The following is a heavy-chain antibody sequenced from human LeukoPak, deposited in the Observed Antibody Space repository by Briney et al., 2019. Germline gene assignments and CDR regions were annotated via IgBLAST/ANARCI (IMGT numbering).Heavy chain of an antibody. V-gene: IGHV3-7*01. D-gene: IGHD3-3*01. CDR1: GFTFSSYW. CDR2: IKQDGSEK. J-gene: IGHJ5*02. Sequence: GGSLRLSCAASGFTFSSYWMSWVRQAPGKGLEWVANIKQDGSEKYYVDSVKGRFTISRDNAKNSLYLQMNSLRAEDTAVYYCARLQIFWSGYYRSNWFDPWGQGTLVTVSS. CDR3: ARLQIFWSGYYRSNWFDP.